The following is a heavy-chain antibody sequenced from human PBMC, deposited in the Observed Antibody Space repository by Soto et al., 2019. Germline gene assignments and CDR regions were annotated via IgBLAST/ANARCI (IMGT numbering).Heavy chain of an antibody. CDR3: ARLDIVVVPAAIGY. CDR2: IYYSGST. J-gene: IGHJ4*02. V-gene: IGHV4-39*01. CDR1: GGSISSSSYY. Sequence: QLQLQESGPGLVKPSETLSLTCTVSGGSISSSSYYWGWIRQPPGKGLEWIGSIYYSGSTYYNPSLKSRVTISVDTSKNQFSLKLSSVTAADTAVYYCARLDIVVVPAAIGYWGQGTLVTVSS. D-gene: IGHD2-2*03.